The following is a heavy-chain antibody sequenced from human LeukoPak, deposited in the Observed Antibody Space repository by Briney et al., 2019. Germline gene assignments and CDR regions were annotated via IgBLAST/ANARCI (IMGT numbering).Heavy chain of an antibody. V-gene: IGHV3-48*03. CDR3: ARYSSSTSCYAGFYYYYGMDV. D-gene: IGHD2-2*01. Sequence: PGGSLRLSCAASGFTFSSYEMNWVRQAPGKGLEWVSYISSSGSTIYYADSVKGRFTISRDNAKNSLYLQMNSLRAEDTAVYYCARYSSSTSCYAGFYYYYGMDVWGKGTTVTVSS. J-gene: IGHJ6*04. CDR1: GFTFSSYE. CDR2: ISSSGSTI.